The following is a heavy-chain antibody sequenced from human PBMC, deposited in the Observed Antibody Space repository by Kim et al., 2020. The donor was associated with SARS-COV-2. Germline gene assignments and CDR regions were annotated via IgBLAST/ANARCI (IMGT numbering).Heavy chain of an antibody. CDR2: INHSGST. CDR3: ARVWTLVVISRLHVTDAFDI. J-gene: IGHJ3*02. V-gene: IGHV4-34*01. CDR1: GGSFSGYY. D-gene: IGHD3-22*01. Sequence: SETLSLTCAVYGGSFSGYYWSWIRQPPGKGLEWIGEINHSGSTNYNPSLKSRVTISVDTSKNQFSLKLSSVTAADTAVYYCARVWTLVVISRLHVTDAFDIWGQGTMVTVSS.